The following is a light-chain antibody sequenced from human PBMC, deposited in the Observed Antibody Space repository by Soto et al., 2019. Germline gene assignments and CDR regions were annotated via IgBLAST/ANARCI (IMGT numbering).Light chain of an antibody. J-gene: IGKJ3*01. CDR3: QQRTNWPPT. Sequence: VMTQSPTTLSVSPGETATLSCRASHSVGSNLAWYQQNPGQAPRLLIYGASTRATGIPARFSGSGSGTVFSLTISRLRHEDFAVFYCQQRTNWPPTFSPRSKVDIK. CDR1: HSVGSN. V-gene: IGKV3D-15*01. CDR2: GAS.